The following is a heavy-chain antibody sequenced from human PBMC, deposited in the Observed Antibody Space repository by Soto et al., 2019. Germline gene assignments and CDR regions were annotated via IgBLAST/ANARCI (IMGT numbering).Heavy chain of an antibody. D-gene: IGHD3-16*01. Sequence: SETLSLTCTVSGGSTTPHYWSWIRQPPGKGXXWXXYIXXXXSXXXNPSLKSRVTILVDTSKNQFSLKLTSVTEADTAVYYCATGGGWFGPWGQGTLVTVSS. V-gene: IGHV4-59*11. J-gene: IGHJ5*02. CDR3: ATGGGWFGP. CDR2: IXXXXSX. CDR1: GGSTTPHY.